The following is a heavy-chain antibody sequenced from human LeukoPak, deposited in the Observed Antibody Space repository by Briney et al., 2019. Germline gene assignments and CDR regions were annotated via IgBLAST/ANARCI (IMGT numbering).Heavy chain of an antibody. Sequence: GGSLRLSCAASGFPFSGYGMHWVRQAPGKGLEWVAVMSYDGSDKFYADSVKGRFTISRDNAKNSLYLQMNSLRAEDTAVYYCARGEEMATIDRWGQGTLVTVSS. D-gene: IGHD5-24*01. V-gene: IGHV3-30*03. CDR1: GFPFSGYG. CDR3: ARGEEMATIDR. CDR2: MSYDGSDK. J-gene: IGHJ4*02.